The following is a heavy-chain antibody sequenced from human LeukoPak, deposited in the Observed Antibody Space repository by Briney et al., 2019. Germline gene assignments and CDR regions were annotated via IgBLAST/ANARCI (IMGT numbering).Heavy chain of an antibody. D-gene: IGHD3-10*01. V-gene: IGHV3-72*01. CDR2: SRDKGNSYTT. CDR3: TKLARAPRDFDY. J-gene: IGHJ4*01. Sequence: PGGSLRLSCVASGFTFSTYSMNWVRQAPGKGLEWVGRSRDKGNSYTTAYAASVRGRLTISRDDSKNSLYLQMNSLKIEDTAVYYCTKLARAPRDFDYWGQGTLVTVSS. CDR1: GFTFSTYS.